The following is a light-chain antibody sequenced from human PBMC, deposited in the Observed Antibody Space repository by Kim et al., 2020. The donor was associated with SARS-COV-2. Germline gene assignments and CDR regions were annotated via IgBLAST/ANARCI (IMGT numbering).Light chain of an antibody. CDR1: QSVNSN. Sequence: EIVMKQSPATLSVSPGDAVTLSCTASQSVNSNLAWYQQKRGQSPTLLIYGASTRATGVPARFSGRGFGTEFTFTISSLQSEDFAVYYCQQYDNWPPYTFVQGTKLEI. CDR2: GAS. J-gene: IGKJ2*01. CDR3: QQYDNWPPYT. V-gene: IGKV3-15*01.